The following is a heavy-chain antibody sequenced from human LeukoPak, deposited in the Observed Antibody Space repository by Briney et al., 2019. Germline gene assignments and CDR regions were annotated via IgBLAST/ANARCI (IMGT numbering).Heavy chain of an antibody. CDR1: GFTFSAYV. V-gene: IGHV3-30*18. J-gene: IGHJ3*02. CDR3: AKAYCGGDCYPLDAFDI. D-gene: IGHD2-21*01. Sequence: GGSLRLSCAASGFTFSAYVMHWVRQAPGKGLEWVAVISYDGSNKNYADSVKGRFTISRDNSKNTLCLQMNSLRAEDTAVYYCAKAYCGGDCYPLDAFDIWGQGTMVTVSS. CDR2: ISYDGSNK.